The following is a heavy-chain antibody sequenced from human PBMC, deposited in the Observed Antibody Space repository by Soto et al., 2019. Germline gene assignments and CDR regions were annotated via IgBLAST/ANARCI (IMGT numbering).Heavy chain of an antibody. CDR3: ARPTYYDFWSGYSGAFAI. V-gene: IGHV3-33*01. Sequence: QVQLVESGGGVVQPGRSLRLSCAASGFTFSSYGMHWVRQAPGKGLEWVAVIWYDGSNKYYADSVKGRFTISRDNSKNTLYLQMNSLRAEDTAVYYCARPTYYDFWSGYSGAFAIWGQGTMVTVSS. D-gene: IGHD3-3*01. CDR1: GFTFSSYG. CDR2: IWYDGSNK. J-gene: IGHJ3*02.